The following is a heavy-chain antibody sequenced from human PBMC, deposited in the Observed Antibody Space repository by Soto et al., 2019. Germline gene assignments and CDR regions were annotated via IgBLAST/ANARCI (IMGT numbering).Heavy chain of an antibody. CDR3: ASTRRDCYNNHYYYYGMDV. J-gene: IGHJ6*02. D-gene: IGHD2-21*01. V-gene: IGHV3-21*01. CDR2: ISSSSSYI. Sequence: EVQLVESGGGLVKPGGSLRLSCAASGFTFSSYNMNWVRQAPGKGLEWVSSISSSSSYIYYADSVKGRFTISRDNAKNSLYLQMNSLRAEDTAVYYCASTRRDCYNNHYYYYGMDVWGQGTTVTVSS. CDR1: GFTFSSYN.